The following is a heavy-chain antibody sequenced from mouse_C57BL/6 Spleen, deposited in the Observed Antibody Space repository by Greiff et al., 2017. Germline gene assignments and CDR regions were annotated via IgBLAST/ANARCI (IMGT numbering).Heavy chain of an antibody. CDR3: TKTAY. CDR1: GYTFTSYW. CDR2: IDPSDSYT. Sequence: QVQLKQSGAELVRPGSSVKLSCKASGYTFTSYWMHWVKQRPGQGLEWIGVIDPSDSYTNYNQTFKGKATLTVDKSASTAYMQLSSLTSEDSAVYYCTKTAYWGQGTLVTVSA. J-gene: IGHJ3*01. V-gene: IGHV1-59*01.